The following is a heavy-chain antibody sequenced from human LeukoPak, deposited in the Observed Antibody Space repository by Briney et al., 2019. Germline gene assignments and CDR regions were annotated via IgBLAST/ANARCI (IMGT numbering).Heavy chain of an antibody. J-gene: IGHJ5*02. CDR3: TRDTGTTGEVKFDP. D-gene: IGHD4-17*01. V-gene: IGHV4-4*07. Sequence: SETLSLTCTVSGNSFGDYYWSWIRQPAGRGLGWIGRIYTSGSTTYNPSLKSRVTMSVDTSKSQFSLNLMSVTAADTAVYYCTRDTGTTGEVKFDPWGQGTLVTVSS. CDR2: IYTSGST. CDR1: GNSFGDYY.